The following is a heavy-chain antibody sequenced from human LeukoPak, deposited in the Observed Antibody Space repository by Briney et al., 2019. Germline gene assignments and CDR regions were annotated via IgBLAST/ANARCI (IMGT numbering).Heavy chain of an antibody. V-gene: IGHV3-30*04. Sequence: GRSLRLSCAASGFTFSSYAMHWVRQAPGKGLEWVAVISYDGSNKYYADSVKGRFTISRDNSKNTLYLQMNSLRAADTSVYYCAKDAQRGFDYSNSLEYWGQGTLVTVSS. CDR2: ISYDGSNK. CDR3: AKDAQRGFDYSNSLEY. D-gene: IGHD4-11*01. J-gene: IGHJ4*02. CDR1: GFTFSSYA.